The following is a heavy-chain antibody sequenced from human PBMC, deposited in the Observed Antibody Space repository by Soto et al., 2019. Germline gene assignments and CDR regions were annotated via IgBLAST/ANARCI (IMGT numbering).Heavy chain of an antibody. CDR1: GGSVSSGSYY. J-gene: IGHJ4*02. D-gene: IGHD1-1*01. Sequence: SETLSLTCTVSGGSVSSGSYYWSWIRQPPGKGLEWIGYIYYSGSTNYNPSLKSRVTISVDNSKNTVSLHMNSLGAEDTALYYCAKDRPRRTSGYFFDYWGQGTPVTVSS. V-gene: IGHV4-61*01. CDR2: IYYSGST. CDR3: AKDRPRRTSGYFFDY.